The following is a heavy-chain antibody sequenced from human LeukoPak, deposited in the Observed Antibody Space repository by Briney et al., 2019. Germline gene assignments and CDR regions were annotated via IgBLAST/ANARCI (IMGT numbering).Heavy chain of an antibody. D-gene: IGHD1-26*01. V-gene: IGHV1-2*02. CDR2: INPNSGGT. Sequence: GASVKVSCKASGYTFTGYYMHWVRQAPGQGLEWMGWINPNSGGTNYAQKFQGRVTMTRDTSISTAYMELSRLRYDDTAEYYCAAHASSWERAFDYWGQGTLVTVSS. CDR3: AAHASSWERAFDY. J-gene: IGHJ4*02. CDR1: GYTFTGYY.